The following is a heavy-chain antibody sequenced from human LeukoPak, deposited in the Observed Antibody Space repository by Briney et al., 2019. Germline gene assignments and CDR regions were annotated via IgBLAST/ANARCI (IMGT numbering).Heavy chain of an antibody. CDR3: ARVGDVDTAMAGGFDY. Sequence: ASVKVSCKASGYTFTSYDFNWLRQATGQGPEWMGWMNPNSGATGYAQKFQGRVTMTRNTSISTAYMELSSLRSEDTAVYYCARVGDVDTAMAGGFDYWGQGTLVTVSS. J-gene: IGHJ4*02. D-gene: IGHD5-18*01. CDR1: GYTFTSYD. CDR2: MNPNSGAT. V-gene: IGHV1-8*01.